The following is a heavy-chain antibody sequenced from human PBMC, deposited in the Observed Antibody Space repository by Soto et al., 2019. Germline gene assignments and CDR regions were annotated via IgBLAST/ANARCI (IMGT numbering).Heavy chain of an antibody. J-gene: IGHJ4*02. CDR3: ARDFAYFDS. CDR1: GGSFKSGSYS. V-gene: IGHV4-61*01. Sequence: QVQLQESGPGLVKPSETLSLTCTVSGGSFKSGSYSWSWLRQPPGKGLEWIGYVYHTGRTSYNPSLKSRVSISMDTSKNQFSLNLESVTAADTAVYFCARDFAYFDSWGQGTLVTVSS. D-gene: IGHD3-3*01. CDR2: VYHTGRT.